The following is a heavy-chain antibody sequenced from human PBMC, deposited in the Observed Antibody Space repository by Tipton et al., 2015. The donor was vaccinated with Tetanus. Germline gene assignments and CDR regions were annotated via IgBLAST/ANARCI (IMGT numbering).Heavy chain of an antibody. Sequence: SLRLSCAASGFTFSSYAMHWVRQAPGKGLEWVAVISYDGSNKYYADSVKGRFTISRDNSKNTLYLQMNSLRAEDTAVYYCARGYYYGSRSCGFDWCDPWGQGTLVTVAS. CDR2: ISYDGSNK. CDR3: ARGYYYGSRSCGFDWCDP. CDR1: GFTFSSYA. V-gene: IGHV3-30-3*01. J-gene: IGHJ5*02. D-gene: IGHD3-10*01.